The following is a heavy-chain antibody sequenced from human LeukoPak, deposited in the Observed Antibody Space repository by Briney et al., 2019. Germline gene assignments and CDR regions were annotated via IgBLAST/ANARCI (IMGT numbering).Heavy chain of an antibody. V-gene: IGHV4-61*02. CDR3: ARGRWTSSNNNWFDP. D-gene: IGHD2/OR15-2a*01. CDR2: INTSGST. CDR1: GGSISSGSYY. Sequence: SETLSLTCTVSGGSISSGSYYWSWIRQPAGKGLEWIGRINTSGSTNYNPSLKSRVTISIDTSKNQFSLKLSSVTAADTAVYYCARGRWTSSNNNWFDPWGQVTLVTASS. J-gene: IGHJ5*02.